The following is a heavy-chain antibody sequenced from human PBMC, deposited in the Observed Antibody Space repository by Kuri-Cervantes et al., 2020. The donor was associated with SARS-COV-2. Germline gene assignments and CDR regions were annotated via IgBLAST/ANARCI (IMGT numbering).Heavy chain of an antibody. V-gene: IGHV1-46*01. J-gene: IGHJ5*02. Sequence: ASVKVSCKASGYTFTSYYMHWVRQAPGQGLEWMGIINPSGGSTSYAQKFQGRVTMTRDTSTSTVYMELSSLRSEDTAVYYCARGRDDYDFWSGYENWFDPWGQGTLVTVSS. CDR2: INPSGGST. D-gene: IGHD3-3*01. CDR1: GYTFTSYY. CDR3: ARGRDDYDFWSGYENWFDP.